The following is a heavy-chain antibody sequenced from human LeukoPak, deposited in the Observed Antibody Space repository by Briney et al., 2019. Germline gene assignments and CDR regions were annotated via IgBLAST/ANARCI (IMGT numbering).Heavy chain of an antibody. CDR2: ISYDGSNK. D-gene: IGHD3-16*01. CDR3: ASTSPY. J-gene: IGHJ4*02. V-gene: IGHV3-30-3*01. Sequence: GGSLRLSCAASGFTFSSYAMHWVRQAPGKGLEWVAVISYDGSNKYYADSVKGRFTISRDNSKSTLYLQMNSLRAEDTAMYYCASTSPYWGQGTLVTVSS. CDR1: GFTFSSYA.